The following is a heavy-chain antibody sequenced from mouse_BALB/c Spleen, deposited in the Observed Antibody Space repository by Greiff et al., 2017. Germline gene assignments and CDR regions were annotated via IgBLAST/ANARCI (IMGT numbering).Heavy chain of an antibody. CDR2: IDPENGDT. D-gene: IGHD1-1*01. J-gene: IGHJ2*01. V-gene: IGHV14-4*02. CDR3: NAEFITTVVGDY. CDR1: GFNIKDYY. Sequence: VQLQQSGAELVRSGASVKLSCTASGFNIKDYYMHWVKQRPEQGLEWIGWIDPENGDTEYAPKFQGKATMTADTSSNTAYLQLSSLTSEDTAVYYCNAEFITTVVGDYWGQGTTLTVSS.